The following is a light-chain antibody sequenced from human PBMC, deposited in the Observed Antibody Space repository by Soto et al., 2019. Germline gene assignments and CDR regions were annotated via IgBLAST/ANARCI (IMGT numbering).Light chain of an antibody. V-gene: IGKV3-20*01. CDR3: QQYGSSPQT. Sequence: EIVLTQSPGTLSLSPGERATLSCRASQSVSGNYLDWYQQTPGQAPRLLNNDASRRATGIPDRFSGSGSGTDFTLTISRLEPEDFAVYYCQQYGSSPQTFGLGTKVEIK. CDR2: DAS. CDR1: QSVSGNY. J-gene: IGKJ1*01.